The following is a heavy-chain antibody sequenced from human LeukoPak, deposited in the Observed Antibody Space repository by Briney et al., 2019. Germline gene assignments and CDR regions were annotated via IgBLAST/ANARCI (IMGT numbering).Heavy chain of an antibody. D-gene: IGHD3-9*01. CDR2: INPNSGGT. V-gene: IGHV1-2*02. CDR1: GYTFTGYY. J-gene: IGHJ3*02. CDR3: ARGYSSIRYFDWPGAFDI. Sequence: ASVKVSCKASGYTFTGYYMHWVRQAPGQGLEWTGWINPNSGGTNYAQKFQGRVTMTRDTSISTAYMELSRLRSDDTAVYYCARGYSSIRYFDWPGAFDIWGQGTMVTVSS.